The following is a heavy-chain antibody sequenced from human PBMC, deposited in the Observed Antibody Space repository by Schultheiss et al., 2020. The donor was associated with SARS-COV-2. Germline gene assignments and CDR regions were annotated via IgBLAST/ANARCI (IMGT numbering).Heavy chain of an antibody. D-gene: IGHD4-23*01. J-gene: IGHJ6*02. V-gene: IGHV1-18*01. CDR1: GYTFTSYG. CDR2: ISAYNGNT. CDR3: ARATPTTVVTLYYYYYGMDV. Sequence: ASVKVSCKASGYTFTSYGISWVRQAPGQGLEWMGWISAYNGNTNYAQKLQGRVTMTTDTSTSTAYMELSRLRSDDTAVYYCARATPTTVVTLYYYYYGMDVWGQGTTVTVSS.